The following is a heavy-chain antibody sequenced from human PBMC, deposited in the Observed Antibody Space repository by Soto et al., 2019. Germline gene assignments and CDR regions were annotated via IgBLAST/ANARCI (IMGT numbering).Heavy chain of an antibody. CDR2: MNPNSGNT. V-gene: IGHV1-8*01. CDR1: GYTFTSYD. J-gene: IGHJ5*02. Sequence: QVQLVQSGAEVKKPGASVKVSCKASGYTFTSYDINWVRQATGQGLEWMGWMNPNSGNTGYAQKFQGRVTMTRNTSISTAYMELSSLRSEDTAVYYCARAAAEPEGTADWFDPWGQGTLVTVSS. CDR3: ARAAAEPEGTADWFDP. D-gene: IGHD1-1*01.